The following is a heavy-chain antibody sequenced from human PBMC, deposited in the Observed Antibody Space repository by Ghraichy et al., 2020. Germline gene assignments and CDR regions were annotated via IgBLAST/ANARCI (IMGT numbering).Heavy chain of an antibody. CDR3: ARGRRDSSGWYRVFYNWFDP. J-gene: IGHJ5*02. Sequence: SETLSLTCAVYGGSFSGYYWSWIRQPPGKGLEWIGEINHSGSTNYNPSLKSRVTISVDTSKNQFSLKLSSVTAADTAVYYCARGRRDSSGWYRVFYNWFDPWGQGTLVTVSS. D-gene: IGHD6-19*01. CDR1: GGSFSGYY. V-gene: IGHV4-34*01. CDR2: INHSGST.